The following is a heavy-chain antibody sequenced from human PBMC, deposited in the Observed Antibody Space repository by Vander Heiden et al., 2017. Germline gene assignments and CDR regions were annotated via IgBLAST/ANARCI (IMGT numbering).Heavy chain of an antibody. Sequence: EVQPVESGGGLVQPGGFLAVSCAASGITLSSYSMNWVRQAQGKGLEWVSYIGTSSMNIYYADSVKGRFTISRDNAKNSLYLQMNSLRAEDTAVYYCARRVVGAPRAFDIWGQGTMVTVSS. CDR1: GITLSSYS. V-gene: IGHV3-48*01. CDR2: IGTSSMNI. CDR3: ARRVVGAPRAFDI. J-gene: IGHJ3*02. D-gene: IGHD1-26*01.